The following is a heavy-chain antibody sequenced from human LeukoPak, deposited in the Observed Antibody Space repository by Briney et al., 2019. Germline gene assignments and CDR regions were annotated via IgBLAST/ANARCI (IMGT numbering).Heavy chain of an antibody. CDR1: GFTFSSYG. V-gene: IGHV3-30*18. Sequence: PGGSLRLSCAASGFTFSSYGMHWVRQAPGKGLEWVAVISYDGSNKYYADSVKGRFTISRDNSKNTLYPQMNSLRAEDTAVYYCAKSPSGSQYSYYYGMDVWGQGTTVTVSS. D-gene: IGHD1-26*01. CDR2: ISYDGSNK. CDR3: AKSPSGSQYSYYYGMDV. J-gene: IGHJ6*02.